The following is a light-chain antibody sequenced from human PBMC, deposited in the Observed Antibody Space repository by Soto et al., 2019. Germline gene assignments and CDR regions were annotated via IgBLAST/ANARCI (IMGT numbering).Light chain of an antibody. J-gene: IGLJ1*01. V-gene: IGLV3-21*02. CDR3: QVWDYDTDHFV. Sequence: SYELTQAPSVSVAPGQTARIGCGGDNIGSKGVHWYQQRPGQAPVLVVYADSDRPSGIPEQFSGSNPGNTATLTISRVEAGDEADYYCQVWDYDTDHFVFGPGTKVTVL. CDR1: NIGSKG. CDR2: ADS.